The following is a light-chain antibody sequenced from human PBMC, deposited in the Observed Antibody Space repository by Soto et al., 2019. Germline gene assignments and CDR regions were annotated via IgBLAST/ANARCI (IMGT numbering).Light chain of an antibody. CDR3: QQYGGSPRT. V-gene: IGKV3-20*01. CDR1: QSVGTN. CDR2: DAS. J-gene: IGKJ1*01. Sequence: ESVLTQSPGTLSLSPGERATLSCRASQSVGTNLAWYQQKPGQAPRLLIYDASNRATGIPARFSGSGSGTDFTLTISRLEPEDFAVYFCQQYGGSPRTFGQGTKVDIK.